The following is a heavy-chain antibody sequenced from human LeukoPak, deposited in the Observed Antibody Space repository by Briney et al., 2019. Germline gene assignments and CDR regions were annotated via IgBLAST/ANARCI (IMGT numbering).Heavy chain of an antibody. CDR2: IYDSGTT. CDR1: GYSISSGYY. D-gene: IGHD3-22*01. Sequence: SKTLSLTCTVSGYSISSGYYWGWIRQPPGKGLEWIGSIYDSGTTYYNPSLKSRVAISVDTSKNQFSLKLSSVTAADTAVYYCARAYYYDIWGQGTLVTVSS. V-gene: IGHV4-38-2*02. CDR3: ARAYYYDI. J-gene: IGHJ4*02.